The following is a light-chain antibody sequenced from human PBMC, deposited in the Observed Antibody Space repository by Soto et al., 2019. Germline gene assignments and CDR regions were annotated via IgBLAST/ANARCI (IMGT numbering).Light chain of an antibody. Sequence: EIVLTQSPGTLSLSPGERATLSCRASQSVSSSYLAWYQQKPGQAPRPLIYGASSRAIGIPDRFSGSGSGTDFTLTISRLEPEDFAVYYCQQYGSSPRTFGQGTKAEIK. V-gene: IGKV3-20*01. CDR3: QQYGSSPRT. CDR2: GAS. CDR1: QSVSSSY. J-gene: IGKJ1*01.